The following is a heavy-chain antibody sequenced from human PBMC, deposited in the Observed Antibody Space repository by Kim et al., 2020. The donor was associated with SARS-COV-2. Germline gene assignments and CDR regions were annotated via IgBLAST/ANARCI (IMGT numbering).Heavy chain of an antibody. D-gene: IGHD3-22*01. V-gene: IGHV3-13*01. J-gene: IGHJ3*02. CDR3: ARWAHYYDSSGYSSDAFDI. Sequence: GRFTISRENAKNSLYLQMNSLRAGDTAVYYCARWAHYYDSSGYSSDAFDIWGQGTMVTVSS.